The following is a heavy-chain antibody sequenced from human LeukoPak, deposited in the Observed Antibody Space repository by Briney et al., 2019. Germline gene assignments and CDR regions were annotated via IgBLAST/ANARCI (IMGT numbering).Heavy chain of an antibody. Sequence: ASVTVSFKASGYTFTSYDINWVRQATGQGGEWMGWMNPNSGNTGYAQKFQGRVTITRNTSISTAYMELSSLRSEDTAAYYCARGGGIAAVGADYWGQGTLVTVSS. V-gene: IGHV1-8*03. D-gene: IGHD6-13*01. CDR2: MNPNSGNT. CDR3: ARGGGIAAVGADY. CDR1: GYTFTSYD. J-gene: IGHJ4*02.